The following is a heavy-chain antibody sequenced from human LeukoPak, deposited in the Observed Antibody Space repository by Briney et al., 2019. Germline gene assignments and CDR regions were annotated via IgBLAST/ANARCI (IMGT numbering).Heavy chain of an antibody. Sequence: SETLSLTCTVSGGSISSYYWSWIRQPPGKGLEWIGYVSYSWSTTYNPSLTSRVTISVDTSKNQFSLKLSSVTAADTAVYYCARDGDYGTPVGDNYHYMDVWGKGTTVTVSS. CDR2: VSYSWST. CDR3: ARDGDYGTPVGDNYHYMDV. D-gene: IGHD4/OR15-4a*01. CDR1: GGSISSYY. V-gene: IGHV4-59*01. J-gene: IGHJ6*03.